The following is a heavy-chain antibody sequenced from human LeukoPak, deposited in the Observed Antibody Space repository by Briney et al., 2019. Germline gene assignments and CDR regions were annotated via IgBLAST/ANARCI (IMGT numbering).Heavy chain of an antibody. D-gene: IGHD6-6*01. CDR3: AKVVTRYSSSTAVDY. J-gene: IGHJ4*02. V-gene: IGHV3-23*01. Sequence: GGSLGLSCAASGFTFSSYAMSWVRQAPGKGLEWVSAISGSGGSTYYADSVKGRFTISRDNSKNTLYLQMNSLRAEDTAVYYCAKVVTRYSSSTAVDYWGQGTLVTVSS. CDR1: GFTFSSYA. CDR2: ISGSGGST.